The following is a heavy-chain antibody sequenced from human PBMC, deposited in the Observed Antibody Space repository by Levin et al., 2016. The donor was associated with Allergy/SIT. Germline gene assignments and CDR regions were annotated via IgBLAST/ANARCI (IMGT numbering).Heavy chain of an antibody. D-gene: IGHD2-15*01. V-gene: IGHV3-48*02. CDR2: ISSSSSTI. CDR3: ARVLRGVVDYMDV. CDR1: GFTFSSYS. Sequence: GESLKISCAASGFTFSSYSMNWVRQAPGKGLEWVSYISSSSSTIYYADSVKGRFTISRDNAKNSLHLQMNSLRDEDTAVYYCARVLRGVVDYMDVWGKGTTVTVSS. J-gene: IGHJ6*03.